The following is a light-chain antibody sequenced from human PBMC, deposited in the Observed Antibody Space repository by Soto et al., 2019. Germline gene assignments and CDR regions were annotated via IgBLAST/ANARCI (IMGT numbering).Light chain of an antibody. CDR2: GAS. Sequence: DIQMTQSPSSVSASVGDRVTITCRASQGINSWLAWYQQKPGKAPELLIYGASTLQSGVPSRFSGSGSGTDFTLTINSLQPEDSATYFCLQAFRFPYTFGQGTNLEIK. CDR1: QGINSW. V-gene: IGKV1-12*01. J-gene: IGKJ2*01. CDR3: LQAFRFPYT.